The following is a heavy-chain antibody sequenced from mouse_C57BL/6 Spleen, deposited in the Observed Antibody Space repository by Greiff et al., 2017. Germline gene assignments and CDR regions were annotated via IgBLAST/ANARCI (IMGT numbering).Heavy chain of an antibody. Sequence: VKLQQPGTELVKPGASVKLSCKASGSTFTSYWLHWLKQRPGQGLEWIGNINPSNGGTNYNEKFKRKATLTVDKSSSTAYMQLSSLTSEDSAVYYCARDYSNYRYFDVWGTGTTVTVSS. V-gene: IGHV1-53*01. CDR2: INPSNGGT. D-gene: IGHD2-5*01. J-gene: IGHJ1*03. CDR3: ARDYSNYRYFDV. CDR1: GSTFTSYW.